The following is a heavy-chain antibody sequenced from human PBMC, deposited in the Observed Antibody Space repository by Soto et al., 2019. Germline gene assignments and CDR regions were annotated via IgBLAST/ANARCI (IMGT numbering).Heavy chain of an antibody. CDR2: ISAYNGNT. Sequence: ASVKVSCKASGYTFTSYGISWVRQAPGQGLDWMGWISAYNGNTNYAQKLQGRVTMTTDTSTSTAYMELRSLRSDDTAVYYCARDSLGFLEWLSTTADFDYWGQGTLVTVSS. J-gene: IGHJ4*02. D-gene: IGHD3-3*01. V-gene: IGHV1-18*01. CDR1: GYTFTSYG. CDR3: ARDSLGFLEWLSTTADFDY.